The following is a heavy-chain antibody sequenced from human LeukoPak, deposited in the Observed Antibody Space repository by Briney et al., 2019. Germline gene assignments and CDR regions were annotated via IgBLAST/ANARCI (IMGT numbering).Heavy chain of an antibody. CDR3: AGESDYGDYVGAFDI. CDR2: IYYSGST. CDR1: GGSISSGDYY. D-gene: IGHD4-17*01. J-gene: IGHJ3*02. Sequence: SETLSLTCTVSGGSISSGDYYWSWIRQPPGKGLEWIGYIYYSGSTYYNPSLKSRVTISVDTSKNQFSLKLSSVTAADTAVYYCAGESDYGDYVGAFDIWGQGTMVTVSS. V-gene: IGHV4-30-4*01.